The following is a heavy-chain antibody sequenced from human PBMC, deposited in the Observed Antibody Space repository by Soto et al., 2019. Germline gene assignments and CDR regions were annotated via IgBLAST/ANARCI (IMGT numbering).Heavy chain of an antibody. Sequence: QVQLVQSGAEVKKPGSSVKVSCKASGGTFSSYAISWVRQAPGQGLEWMGGIIPIFGTANYAQKFQGRVTITADESTSTAYMELSSLRSEDTAVYYCATPSLIGQQLSPYYYYYYGMDVWGQGTTVTVSS. CDR3: ATPSLIGQQLSPYYYYYYGMDV. D-gene: IGHD6-13*01. CDR1: GGTFSSYA. CDR2: IIPIFGTA. V-gene: IGHV1-69*01. J-gene: IGHJ6*02.